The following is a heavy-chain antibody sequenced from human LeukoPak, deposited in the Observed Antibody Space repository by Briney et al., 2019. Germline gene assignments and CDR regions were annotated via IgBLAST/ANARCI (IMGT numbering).Heavy chain of an antibody. CDR2: IKQDGSEK. J-gene: IGHJ2*01. V-gene: IGHV3-7*04. CDR3: AKESEEEQLLGEAMFDH. Sequence: PGGSLRLSCAASGFTFSSYWMSWVRQAPGKGLEWVANIKQDGSEKYYVDSVKGRFTISRDNAKNSLYLQINSLTSEDTALYSCAKESEEEQLLGEAMFDHWGRGTLLTVSS. D-gene: IGHD1-26*01. CDR1: GFTFSSYW.